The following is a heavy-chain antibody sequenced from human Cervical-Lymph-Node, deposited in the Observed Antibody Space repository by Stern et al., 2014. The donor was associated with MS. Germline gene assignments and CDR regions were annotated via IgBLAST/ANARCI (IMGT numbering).Heavy chain of an antibody. V-gene: IGHV1-18*01. D-gene: IGHD4/OR15-4a*01. J-gene: IGHJ4*02. CDR1: GYRFSNYF. Sequence: QVQLVQSGAEVKKPGASVKVSCKASGYRFSNYFMNWVRQAPGQGLEWMGWISAYNGNTKYAQNFQGRVTMTTDTSTSTAYMEVRSLRSDDTAVYYCAREDDYRNYFDYWGQGTLLTVSS. CDR3: AREDDYRNYFDY. CDR2: ISAYNGNT.